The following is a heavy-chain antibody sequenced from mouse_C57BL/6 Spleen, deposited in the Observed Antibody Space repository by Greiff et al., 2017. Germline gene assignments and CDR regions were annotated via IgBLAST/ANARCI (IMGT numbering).Heavy chain of an antibody. CDR1: GYTFTEYT. V-gene: IGHV1-62-2*01. CDR3: ARHGPYYYGSSYGYFDV. CDR2: FYPGSGSI. J-gene: IGHJ1*03. Sequence: ESGAELVKPGASVKLSCKASGYTFTEYTIHWVKQRSGQGLEWIGWFYPGSGSIKYNEKFKDKATLTADKSSSTVYMELSRLTSEDSAVYFCARHGPYYYGSSYGYFDVWGTGTTVTVSS. D-gene: IGHD1-1*01.